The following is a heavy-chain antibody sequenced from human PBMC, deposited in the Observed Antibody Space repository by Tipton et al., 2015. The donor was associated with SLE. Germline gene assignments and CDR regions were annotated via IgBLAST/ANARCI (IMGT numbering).Heavy chain of an antibody. Sequence: TLSLTCTVSGGSISSGTYYWSWIRQPAGKGLEWIGRIFASGSTNYNPSLESRVTISLDTSKNQFSLKLTSVTAADTAVYYCVRGFVTSGTFFTFDIWGQGTMVIVSS. CDR1: GGSISSGTYY. D-gene: IGHD1-7*01. J-gene: IGHJ3*02. CDR3: VRGFVTSGTFFTFDI. CDR2: IFASGST. V-gene: IGHV4-61*02.